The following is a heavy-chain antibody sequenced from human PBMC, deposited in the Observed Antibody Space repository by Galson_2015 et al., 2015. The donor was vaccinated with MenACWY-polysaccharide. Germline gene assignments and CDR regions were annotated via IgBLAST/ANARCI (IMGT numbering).Heavy chain of an antibody. V-gene: IGHV3-33*08. CDR2: IQYDAVYK. Sequence: SLRLSCAASGFNFSIYVMTWVRQAPGKGLEWVAVIQYDAVYKQYLDSVKGRFSVSRDNSKSTLYLEMNNLRAEDTALYYCAREGSRIVFHAFDTWGQGTMVIVSS. D-gene: IGHD3-10*02. CDR1: GFNFSIYV. CDR3: AREGSRIVFHAFDT. J-gene: IGHJ3*02.